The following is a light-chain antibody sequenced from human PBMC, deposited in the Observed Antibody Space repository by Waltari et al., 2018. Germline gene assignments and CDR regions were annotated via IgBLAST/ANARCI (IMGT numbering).Light chain of an antibody. CDR3: QQYSDWIA. CDR1: QTVTND. Sequence: EIVITQSPASLPVSPGERATLSCTASQTVTNDLAWYQQKPGQAPNLLIFGASTRATVVPARFSGSGSGTEFTLTIGSVQSEDFAVYYCQQYSDWIAFGGGTKVDLK. CDR2: GAS. V-gene: IGKV3-15*01. J-gene: IGKJ4*01.